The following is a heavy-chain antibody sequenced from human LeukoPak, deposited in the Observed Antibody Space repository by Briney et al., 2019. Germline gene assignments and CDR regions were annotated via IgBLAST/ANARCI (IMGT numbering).Heavy chain of an antibody. CDR1: GFTFNSYG. Sequence: GGSLRLSCAASGFTFNSYGMSWVRQAPGKGLEWVSGISGSGGATYYADSVKGRFTISRDNSKNTLYLQMNSLRAQDTAVYYCAKDRAYYSDSSGYYLVRAYDYWGQGTLVTVSS. CDR2: ISGSGGAT. CDR3: AKDRAYYSDSSGYYLVRAYDY. D-gene: IGHD3-22*01. V-gene: IGHV3-23*01. J-gene: IGHJ4*02.